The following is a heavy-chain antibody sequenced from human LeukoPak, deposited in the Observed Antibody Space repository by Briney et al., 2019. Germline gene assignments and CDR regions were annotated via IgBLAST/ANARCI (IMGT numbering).Heavy chain of an antibody. J-gene: IGHJ4*02. D-gene: IGHD3-9*01. CDR2: ISYDGSNN. CDR1: GFTFSSYA. V-gene: IGHV3-30-3*01. CDR3: ASDRLRYFYWLFVY. Sequence: GRSLRLSCAASGFTFSSYAMHWVRQAPGKGLEWVADISYDGSNNYYAASVKGRFTISRDNPKNPLYLQMNSLRAEDTAVYYCASDRLRYFYWLFVYWGQGTLVTVSS.